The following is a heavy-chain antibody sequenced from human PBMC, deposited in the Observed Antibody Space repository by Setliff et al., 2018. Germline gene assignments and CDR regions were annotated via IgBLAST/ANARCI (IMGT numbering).Heavy chain of an antibody. J-gene: IGHJ6*04. CDR1: GASITSYY. CDR3: ARHALSFDSACDV. D-gene: IGHD3-22*01. Sequence: KPSETLSLTCSVSGASITSYYWSWIRQPPGKGLEWIAYIHNNGRSKYNPALKSRVTISLYTSKNQFSLNLNSATAADTAVYYCARHALSFDSACDVWGKGTTVTVSS. V-gene: IGHV4-59*08. CDR2: IHNNGRS.